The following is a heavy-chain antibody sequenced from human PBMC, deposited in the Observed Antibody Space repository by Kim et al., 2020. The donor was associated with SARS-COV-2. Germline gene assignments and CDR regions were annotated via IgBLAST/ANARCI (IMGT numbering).Heavy chain of an antibody. CDR3: ARTLCAAAGTLDY. V-gene: IGHV3-21*01. D-gene: IGHD6-13*01. J-gene: IGHJ4*02. CDR1: GFTFSSYS. Sequence: GGSLRLSCAASGFTFSSYSMNWVRQAPGKGLEWVSSISSSSSYIYYADSVKGRFTISRDNAKNSLYLQMNSLRAEDTAVYYCARTLCAAAGTLDYWGQGTLVTVSS. CDR2: ISSSSSYI.